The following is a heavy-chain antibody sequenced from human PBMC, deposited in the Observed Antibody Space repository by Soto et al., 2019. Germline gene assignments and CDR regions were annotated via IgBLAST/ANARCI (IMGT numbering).Heavy chain of an antibody. CDR3: ARSGAGSGWL. Sequence: XTLSLTCAVPGGSLSSGRYYWSWSRQRRGKGGEWIWYIYYNGNTNYSPSLKGRVTISVDTSKNQFSMKMSSVTAADTAVYYCARSGAGSGWLGGQGSLGTVSS. CDR1: GGSLSSGRYY. CDR2: IYYNGNT. V-gene: IGHV4-61*01. J-gene: IGHJ4*02. D-gene: IGHD6-19*01.